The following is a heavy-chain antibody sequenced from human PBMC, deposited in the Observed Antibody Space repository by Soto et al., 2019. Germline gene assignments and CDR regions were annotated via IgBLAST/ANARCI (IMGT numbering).Heavy chain of an antibody. CDR1: GFTFSSYA. D-gene: IGHD2-2*01. V-gene: IGHV3-30-3*01. Sequence: GGSLRLSCAASGFTFSSYAMHWVRQAPGKGLEWVAVISYDGSNKYYADSVKGRFTISSDNSKNTLYLQMNSLRAEDTAVYYCARDASKIVVVPAAIYRHYYYGMDVWGQGTTVTVSS. CDR3: ARDASKIVVVPAAIYRHYYYGMDV. J-gene: IGHJ6*02. CDR2: ISYDGSNK.